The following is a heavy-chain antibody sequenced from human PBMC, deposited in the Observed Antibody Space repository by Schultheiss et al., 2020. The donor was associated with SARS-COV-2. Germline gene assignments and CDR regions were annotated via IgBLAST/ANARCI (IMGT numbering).Heavy chain of an antibody. Sequence: GESLKISCAASGFTFSSYWMSWVRQAPGKGLEWVSSISSSSYYIYHADSVKGRFTISRDNAKNSLYLQMNSLRAEDTAVYYCARDKRGYSYGRLIDYWGQGTLVTVSS. D-gene: IGHD5-18*01. J-gene: IGHJ4*02. CDR3: ARDKRGYSYGRLIDY. CDR1: GFTFSSYW. V-gene: IGHV3-21*01. CDR2: ISSSSYYI.